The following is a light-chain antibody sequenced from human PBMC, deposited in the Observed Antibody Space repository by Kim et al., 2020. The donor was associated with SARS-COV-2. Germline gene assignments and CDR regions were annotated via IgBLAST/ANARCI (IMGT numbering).Light chain of an antibody. CDR1: SANTGCYE. CDR3: AAWEDSLNGVV. V-gene: IGLV1-44*01. J-gene: IGLJ2*01. CDR2: SNN. Sequence: GQRVANTCTGSSANTGCYEENWYRPVQRTAPKLLIYSNNQRPSGVPARFCGSQSGTSAAHAIRGHQAEDGADYYCAAWEDSLNGVVFGGGTQLTVL.